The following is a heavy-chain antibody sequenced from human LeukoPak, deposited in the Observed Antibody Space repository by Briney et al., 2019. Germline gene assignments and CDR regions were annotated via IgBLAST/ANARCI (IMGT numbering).Heavy chain of an antibody. CDR3: ARGPKRYGDGSYYFDY. CDR1: GGSFSGYY. J-gene: IGHJ4*02. CDR2: INHSGST. V-gene: IGHV4-34*01. D-gene: IGHD4-17*01. Sequence: SETLSLTCAVYGGSFSGYYWSWIRQPPGKGLEWIGEINHSGSTNYNPSLKSRVTISVDTSKNQFSLKLSSVTAADTAVYYCARGPKRYGDGSYYFDYWGQGTLVTVSS.